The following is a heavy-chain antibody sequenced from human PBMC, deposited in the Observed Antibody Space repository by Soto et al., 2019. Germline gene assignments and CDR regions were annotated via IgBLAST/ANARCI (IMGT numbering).Heavy chain of an antibody. CDR1: GASISSGGYY. D-gene: IGHD6-6*01. V-gene: IGHV4-31*03. Sequence: TRSITCPVSGASISSGGYYGSWIRQHPGKGLEWIGYIYYSWITYYNPSLKSRVTISVDTSKNQFSLKLSSVTAADTDVYYCARADPEYSSSYLDYWGQGTLVTVYS. CDR2: IYYSWIT. J-gene: IGHJ4*02. CDR3: ARADPEYSSSYLDY.